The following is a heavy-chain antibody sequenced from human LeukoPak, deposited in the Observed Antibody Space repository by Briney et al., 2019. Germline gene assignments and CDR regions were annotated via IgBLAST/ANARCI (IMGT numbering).Heavy chain of an antibody. J-gene: IGHJ4*02. CDR1: GFTFSSQA. V-gene: IGHV3-21*01. CDR2: ISSTSSHT. D-gene: IGHD5-12*01. Sequence: GGSLRLSCVASGFTFSSQAMNWVSQAPGKGLEWVSSISSTSSHTYYAESVEGRFTISRDNAKNSLYLQMKSLRAEDTAVYYCASQDIVAATGAELDYWGQGTLVTVSS. CDR3: ASQDIVAATGAELDY.